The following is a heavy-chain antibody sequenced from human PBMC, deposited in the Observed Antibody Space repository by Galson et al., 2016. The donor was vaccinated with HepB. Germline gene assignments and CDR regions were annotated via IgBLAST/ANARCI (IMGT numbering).Heavy chain of an antibody. CDR1: GFTFSDYT. Sequence: SLRLSCAASGFTFSDYTMSWVRQAPGKGLEWVSYISSKSTTTYYADSVKGRFTISRDNAKNSLYLQMNSLRDEDTAVYYCARGLRGLIWGQGTMLTVSS. V-gene: IGHV3-48*02. CDR3: ARGLRGLI. CDR2: ISSKSTTT. J-gene: IGHJ3*02.